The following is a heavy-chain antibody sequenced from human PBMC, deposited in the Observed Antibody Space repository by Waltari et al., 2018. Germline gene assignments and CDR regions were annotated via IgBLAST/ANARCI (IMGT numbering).Heavy chain of an antibody. V-gene: IGHV4-38-2*02. CDR2: IYHSGST. J-gene: IGHJ4*02. Sequence: QVQLQESGPGLVTPSETLSLTCAVSGYSISSGYYWGWIRQPPGTGLEWIGSIYHSGSTYYNPSLKSRVTISVDTSKNQFSLKLSSVTAADTAVYYCARDPRYCSGGSCYNWSFDYWGQGTLVTVSS. CDR1: GYSISSGYY. D-gene: IGHD2-15*01. CDR3: ARDPRYCSGGSCYNWSFDY.